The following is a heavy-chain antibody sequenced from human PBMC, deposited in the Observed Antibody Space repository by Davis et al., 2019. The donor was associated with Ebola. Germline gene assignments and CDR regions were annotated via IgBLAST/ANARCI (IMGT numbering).Heavy chain of an antibody. J-gene: IGHJ4*02. Sequence: PGGSLRLSCAAPGLTFSTYWMNWVRQAPGKGLECVASIKQDGSDKFYVDSVKGRFTVSRDNAKNSLYLQMNTLRAEDTAVYYCASGLWASDFDFWGQGTLVTVSS. CDR3: ASGLWASDFDF. V-gene: IGHV3-7*03. CDR1: GLTFSTYW. CDR2: IKQDGSDK. D-gene: IGHD3-16*01.